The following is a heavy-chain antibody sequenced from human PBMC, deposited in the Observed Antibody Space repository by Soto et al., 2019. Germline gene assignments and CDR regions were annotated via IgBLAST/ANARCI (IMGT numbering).Heavy chain of an antibody. CDR1: GYTFTSYY. CDR2: INTSGGST. V-gene: IGHV1-46*01. CDR3: ARDTPNLDVWSGYFNGYGMDV. J-gene: IGHJ6*02. Sequence: QVQLVQSGAEVKKPGASVKVSCKASGYTFTSYYMHWVRQAPGQGLEWMGIINTSGGSTSYAQKFQGRVTMTRDTSTSTDYMERSSLRSEDTAVYDCARDTPNLDVWSGYFNGYGMDVWGQGTTVTVSS. D-gene: IGHD3-3*01.